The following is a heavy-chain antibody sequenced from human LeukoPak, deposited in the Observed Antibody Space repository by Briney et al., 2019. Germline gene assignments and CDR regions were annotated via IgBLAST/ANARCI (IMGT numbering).Heavy chain of an antibody. CDR3: ARDDLYCSSTSCPVHAFDI. V-gene: IGHV4-31*03. CDR2: IYYSGST. J-gene: IGHJ3*02. D-gene: IGHD2-2*01. Sequence: SETLSLTCTVSGGSISSGGYYWSWIRQHPGKGLEWIGYIYYSGSTYYNPSLKGRVTISVDTSKNQFSLKLSSVTAADTAVYYWARDDLYCSSTSCPVHAFDIWGQGTMVTVSS. CDR1: GGSISSGGYY.